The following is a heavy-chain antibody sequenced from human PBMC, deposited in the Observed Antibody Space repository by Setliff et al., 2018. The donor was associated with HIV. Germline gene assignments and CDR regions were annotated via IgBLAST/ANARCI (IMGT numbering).Heavy chain of an antibody. D-gene: IGHD2-15*01. J-gene: IGHJ4*02. CDR2: ISYSGST. V-gene: IGHV4-34*01. CDR3: ARGEILQWSDY. Sequence: SETLSLTCAVYGGSFSDYSWSWIRQPPGKGLEWIGEISYSGSTDSNPSLKSRVTMSVDTSKNQFSLKLRSVTAADTAVYYCARGEILQWSDYWGQGTLVTVSS. CDR1: GGSFSDYS.